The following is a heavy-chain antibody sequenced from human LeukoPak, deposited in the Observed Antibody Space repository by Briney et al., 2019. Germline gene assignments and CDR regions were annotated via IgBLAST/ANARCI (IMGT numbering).Heavy chain of an antibody. V-gene: IGHV4-31*03. J-gene: IGHJ4*02. CDR2: IYYSGST. Sequence: SETLSLTCTVSGGSISSGGYYWSWIRQHPGKGLEWIGYIYYSGSTYYNPSLKSRVTISVDTSKKQFSLKLSSATAADTAVYYCARGPWLQFDYWGQGTLVTVSS. CDR1: GGSISSGGYY. CDR3: ARGPWLQFDY. D-gene: IGHD5-18*01.